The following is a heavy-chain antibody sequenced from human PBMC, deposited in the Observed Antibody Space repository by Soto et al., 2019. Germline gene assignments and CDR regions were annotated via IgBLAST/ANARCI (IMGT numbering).Heavy chain of an antibody. J-gene: IGHJ4*02. CDR3: ARIRYYYDSSGYPCSFDY. CDR1: GYSFTSYW. Sequence: GESLKISCKGFGYSFTSYWIGWVRQMPGKGLEWMGIIYPGDSDIRYSPSFQGQVTISADKSITTAYLQWSSLKASDTAMYYCARIRYYYDSSGYPCSFDYWGQGTLVTVSS. CDR2: IYPGDSDI. D-gene: IGHD3-22*01. V-gene: IGHV5-51*01.